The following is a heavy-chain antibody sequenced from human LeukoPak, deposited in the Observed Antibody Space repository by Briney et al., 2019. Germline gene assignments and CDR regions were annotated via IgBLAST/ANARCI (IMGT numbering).Heavy chain of an antibody. D-gene: IGHD3-22*01. V-gene: IGHV3-13*01. CDR3: AKDRFSTMVVVVD. J-gene: IGHJ4*02. Sequence: GGSLRLSCVASGLPFSSYDMHWIRQAPGKGLEWVSSIGATGDTYYAGSVKGRFTISRENAKKSVYLQMSSLSAGDTAVYYCAKDRFSTMVVVVDWGQGTLVTVSS. CDR2: IGATGDT. CDR1: GLPFSSYD.